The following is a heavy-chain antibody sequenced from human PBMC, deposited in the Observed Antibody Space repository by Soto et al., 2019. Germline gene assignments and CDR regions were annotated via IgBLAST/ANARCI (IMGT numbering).Heavy chain of an antibody. V-gene: IGHV1-3*01. CDR3: AGVSGIAVAEV. CDR2: INAGNGNT. D-gene: IGHD6-19*01. Sequence: QVQLVQSGAEVKKPGASVKVSCKASGYTFTSYAMHWVRQAPGQRLEWMGWINAGNGNTKYSQKFQGRVTITRDTSASTAYMELSSLRSEDTAVYYCAGVSGIAVAEVWGQGTLVIVSS. J-gene: IGHJ4*02. CDR1: GYTFTSYA.